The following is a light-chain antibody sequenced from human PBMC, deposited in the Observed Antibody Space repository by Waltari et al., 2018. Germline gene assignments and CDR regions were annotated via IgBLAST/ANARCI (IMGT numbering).Light chain of an antibody. V-gene: IGLV1-44*01. J-gene: IGLJ1*01. CDR3: AAWDDSLNGYV. Sequence: QSVLTQPPSASGTPGQRVTFSCSGSSSSIGSNTVNWYQQLPGPAPKVLIYSNNRRPSGIHDRFSGSKSGTSASLAISGLQSEDEADYYCAAWDDSLNGYVFGTGTKVTVL. CDR1: SSSIGSNT. CDR2: SNN.